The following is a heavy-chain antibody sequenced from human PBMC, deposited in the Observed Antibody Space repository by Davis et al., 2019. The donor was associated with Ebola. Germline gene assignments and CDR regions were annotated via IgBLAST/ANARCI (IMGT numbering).Heavy chain of an antibody. V-gene: IGHV3-23*01. J-gene: IGHJ4*02. Sequence: GGSLRLSCAGSGFSFSSYGMSWVRQAPGKGLEWVSAISPSAGSTFYGDSVNGRFTISRDNSRSTLYLQMNTLRADDTAVYYCAKDLWELRYFDYWGQGTLVTVSS. CDR3: AKDLWELRYFDY. CDR2: ISPSAGST. CDR1: GFSFSSYG. D-gene: IGHD1-26*01.